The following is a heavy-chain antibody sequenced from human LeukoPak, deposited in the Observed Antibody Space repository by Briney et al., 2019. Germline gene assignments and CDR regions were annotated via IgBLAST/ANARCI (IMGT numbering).Heavy chain of an antibody. V-gene: IGHV3-30*03. CDR1: GFTLSIFG. CDR2: ISHTGNNR. J-gene: IGHJ4*02. D-gene: IGHD6-19*01. Sequence: GGSLRLSCAASGFTLSIFGMHWVRQAPGKGLEWVALISHTGNNRYYADSVKGRFSISRDNSKNTMYLQMDSLRAEDTAVYYCAAGYSSGWRNLIDYWGQGTLVTVSS. CDR3: AAGYSSGWRNLIDY.